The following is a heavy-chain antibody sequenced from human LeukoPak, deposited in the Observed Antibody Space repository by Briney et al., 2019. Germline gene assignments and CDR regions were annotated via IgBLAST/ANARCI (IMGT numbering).Heavy chain of an antibody. CDR3: AKIDWGFDAFDI. D-gene: IGHD7-27*01. CDR2: INTNSGNP. J-gene: IGHJ3*02. CDR1: GYTFSSYA. Sequence: ASVKVSCKASGYTFSSYAMNWVRQAPGQGLEWMGWINTNSGNPTYGQGFTGRFVFSLDTSVSTAYLQISSLKAEDTAVYYCAKIDWGFDAFDIWGQGSMVTVSS. V-gene: IGHV7-4-1*02.